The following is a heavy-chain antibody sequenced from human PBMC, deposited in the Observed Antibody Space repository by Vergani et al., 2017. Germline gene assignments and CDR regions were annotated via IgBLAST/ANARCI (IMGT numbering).Heavy chain of an antibody. D-gene: IGHD3-10*01. CDR3: TSPFGVGDGLALPGDY. CDR2: INPNSGGT. Sequence: QVQLVQSGAEVKKPGASVKVSCKASGYTFTGYYMHWVRQAPGQGLEWMGWINPNSGGTNYAQKLQGRVTMTRDTSISTAYMELNSLKTEDTAVYYCTSPFGVGDGLALPGDYWGQGTLVTVSS. CDR1: GYTFTGYY. V-gene: IGHV1-2*02. J-gene: IGHJ4*02.